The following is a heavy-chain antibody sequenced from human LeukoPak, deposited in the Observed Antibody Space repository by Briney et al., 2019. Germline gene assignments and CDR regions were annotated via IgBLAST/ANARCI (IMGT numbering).Heavy chain of an antibody. D-gene: IGHD3-22*01. J-gene: IGHJ4*02. CDR3: ARVGYYDSSGYYSPQKAFDY. CDR2: MNPNSGNT. Sequence: GASVKVSCKASGYTFTSYDINWVRQATGQGLEWMGWMNPNSGNTGYAQKFQGRATMTRNTSISTAYMELSSLRSEDTAVYYCARVGYYDSSGYYSPQKAFDYWGQGTLVTVSS. CDR1: GYTFTSYD. V-gene: IGHV1-8*01.